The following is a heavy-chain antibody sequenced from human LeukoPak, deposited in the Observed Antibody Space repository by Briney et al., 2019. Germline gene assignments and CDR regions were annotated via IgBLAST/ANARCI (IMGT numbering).Heavy chain of an antibody. D-gene: IGHD3-16*01. CDR3: ARVTFGGVLAY. Sequence: SETPSLTCAVYGGSFSGYYWSWIRQPPGKGLEWIGEINHSGSTNYNPSLKSRVTISVDTSNNQFSLKLSSVTAADTAVYYCARVTFGGVLAYWGQGTLVTVSS. CDR1: GGSFSGYY. V-gene: IGHV4-34*01. CDR2: INHSGST. J-gene: IGHJ4*02.